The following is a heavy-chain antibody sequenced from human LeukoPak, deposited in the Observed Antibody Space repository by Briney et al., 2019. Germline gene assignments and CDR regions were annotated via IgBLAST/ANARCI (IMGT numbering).Heavy chain of an antibody. Sequence: GESLKISCKGSGYSFTSYWISWVRQMPGKGLEWMGRIDPSDSYTNYSPSFQGHVTISADKSVSTAYLQWSSLKASDTAMYYCARGGGIVVVPAAKDYWGQGTLVTVSS. V-gene: IGHV5-10-1*01. CDR2: IDPSDSYT. J-gene: IGHJ4*02. CDR1: GYSFTSYW. CDR3: ARGGGIVVVPAAKDY. D-gene: IGHD2-2*01.